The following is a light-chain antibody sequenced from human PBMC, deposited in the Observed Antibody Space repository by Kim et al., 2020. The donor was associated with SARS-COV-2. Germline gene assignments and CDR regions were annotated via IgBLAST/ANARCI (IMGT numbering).Light chain of an antibody. Sequence: EIVLTQSPATLSLSPGERATLSCRASQSVSRYLAWYQQKPGQAPRLLIYSASNRATGIPARFSGSGSGTDFTLTISSLEPEDFAVYYCQLRSNWPTWTFGQGTKVDIK. J-gene: IGKJ1*01. V-gene: IGKV3-11*01. CDR3: QLRSNWPTWT. CDR2: SAS. CDR1: QSVSRY.